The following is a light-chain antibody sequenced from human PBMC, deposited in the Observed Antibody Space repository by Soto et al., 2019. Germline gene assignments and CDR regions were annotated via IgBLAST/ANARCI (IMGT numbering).Light chain of an antibody. V-gene: IGLV2-14*03. CDR3: SSYRITSTLGV. J-gene: IGLJ1*01. CDR1: SRDVGAYTY. Sequence: QSALTQPASVSGSPGQSITISCSGTSRDVGAYTYVSWYQVHPGEPPKLVIYDVIKRPSGVSNRFSGSKSGNTASLTISGLQAEDEGDYYCSSYRITSTLGVFGTGTKLTVL. CDR2: DVI.